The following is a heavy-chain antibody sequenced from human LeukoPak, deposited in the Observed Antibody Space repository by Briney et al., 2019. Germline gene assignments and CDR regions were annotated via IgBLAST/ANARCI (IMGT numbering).Heavy chain of an antibody. CDR2: ITSNGAYT. Sequence: PGGSLRLSCAASGFTFSSYAMSWVRQAPGKRLQSVSAITSNGAYTHYADSVKGRFTISRDNSRNAVFLQMGGLRIEDMAVYYCARVKMGATVSDYYYYYMDVWGKGTTVTVSS. CDR1: GFTFSSYA. CDR3: ARVKMGATVSDYYYYYMDV. V-gene: IGHV3-64*02. D-gene: IGHD1-26*01. J-gene: IGHJ6*03.